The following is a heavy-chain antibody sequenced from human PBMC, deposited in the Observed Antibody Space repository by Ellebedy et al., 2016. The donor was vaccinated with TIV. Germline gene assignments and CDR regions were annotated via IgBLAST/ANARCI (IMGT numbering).Heavy chain of an antibody. J-gene: IGHJ4*02. D-gene: IGHD3-10*01. V-gene: IGHV3-74*01. CDR1: EFTFSYYW. CDR2: INSDGSSR. Sequence: PGGSLRLSCVASEFTFSYYWMHRVRQAPGKGLVWVSRINSDGSSRTHAASVQGRFTISRDNAKNTLYLQMNSLRAEDTAVYYCAGAIHHDSSSGTPLDYWGQGTLVTVSS. CDR3: AGAIHHDSSSGTPLDY.